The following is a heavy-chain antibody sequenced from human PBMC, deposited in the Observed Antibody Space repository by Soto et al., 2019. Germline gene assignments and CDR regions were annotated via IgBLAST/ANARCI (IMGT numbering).Heavy chain of an antibody. V-gene: IGHV3-11*01. D-gene: IGHD5-12*01. CDR1: GCTFSDYY. Sequence: GGSLRLSWAASGCTFSDYYMSWIRQAPGKGLEGVSYISSTGNTIYYADSVKGRFTISRDNAKNSLYLQMNSLGADDTAVYYCARGDYSGYDSLDYWGQGTLVTVSS. J-gene: IGHJ4*02. CDR2: ISSTGNTI. CDR3: ARGDYSGYDSLDY.